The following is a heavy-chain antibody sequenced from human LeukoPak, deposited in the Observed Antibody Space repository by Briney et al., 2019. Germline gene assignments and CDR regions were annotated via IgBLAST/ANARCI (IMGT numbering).Heavy chain of an antibody. CDR3: ARGHTAVTRHFDF. CDR1: GFTFTTYS. CDR2: ISSGSSAI. V-gene: IGHV3-21*01. D-gene: IGHD4-17*01. J-gene: IGHJ4*02. Sequence: GGSLRLSCEASGFTFTTYSMTWVRQAPGKGLEWVSIISSGSSAIFSADALKGRFTISRDDAKNLLYLDMNSLRAEDTAVYYCARGHTAVTRHFDFWGQGTLVTASS.